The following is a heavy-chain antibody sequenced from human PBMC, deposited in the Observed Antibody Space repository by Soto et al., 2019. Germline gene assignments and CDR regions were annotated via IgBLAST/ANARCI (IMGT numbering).Heavy chain of an antibody. J-gene: IGHJ6*02. Sequence: EVQLVESGGGLVQPGGSLRLSCAASGLIFSDYHMDWVRQAPGKGLEWVGRIRRKANSYATEYAASVKGRFTISRDDSKNSLDLQMNSMKSDDTAVYYCARLGGWSGGSSGMDVWGQGTTVTVSS. CDR3: ARLGGWSGGSSGMDV. CDR2: IRRKANSYAT. V-gene: IGHV3-72*01. D-gene: IGHD6-19*01. CDR1: GLIFSDYH.